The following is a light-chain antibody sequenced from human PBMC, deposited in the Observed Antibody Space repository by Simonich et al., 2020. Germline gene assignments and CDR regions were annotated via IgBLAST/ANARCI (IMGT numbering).Light chain of an antibody. J-gene: IGLJ2*01. Sequence: QSALTQPRSVSGSPGQSVTIPCTGTSSDVGGYNYVSWYQQHPGQAPKLMIYDVSKRPSGVPDRVSGSKSGNTASLTISGLQAEDEADYYCCSYAGSYTLVFGGGTKLTVL. V-gene: IGLV2-11*01. CDR3: CSYAGSYTLV. CDR2: DVS. CDR1: SSDVGGYNY.